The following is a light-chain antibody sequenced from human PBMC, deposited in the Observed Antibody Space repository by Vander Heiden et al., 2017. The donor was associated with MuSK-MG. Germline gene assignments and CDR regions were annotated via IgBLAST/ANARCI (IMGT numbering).Light chain of an antibody. V-gene: IGKV3-15*01. CDR2: GAS. CDR3: QQDNNWPFT. CDR1: QSVSSN. Sequence: EIVMTQSPATLSVSPGERATLSCRASQSVSSNSAWYQHKPGQAPRLLIYGASTRATGIPARFSGSGSGTEFTLTISSLQSEDLAVYYCQQDNNWPFTFGHGTKVDIK. J-gene: IGKJ3*01.